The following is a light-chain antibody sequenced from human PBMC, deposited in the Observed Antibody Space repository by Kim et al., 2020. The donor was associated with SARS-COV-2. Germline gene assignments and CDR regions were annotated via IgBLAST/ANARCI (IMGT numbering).Light chain of an antibody. J-gene: IGLJ1*01. Sequence: QSALAQPRSVSGSPGQSVTISCTGTSRDVGNSKYVSWYQQHPGKAPKLLIFRVSERPSGVPDRFSGSKSGNTASLTISGLQAEDGADYFCCSTAGVHTYVFGTGTEVTVL. CDR2: RVS. V-gene: IGLV2-11*01. CDR3: CSTAGVHTYV. CDR1: SRDVGNSKY.